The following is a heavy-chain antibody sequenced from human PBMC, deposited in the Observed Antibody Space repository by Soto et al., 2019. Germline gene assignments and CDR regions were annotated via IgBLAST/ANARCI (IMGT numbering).Heavy chain of an antibody. D-gene: IGHD3-22*01. CDR2: IYYDGNT. CDR3: ARTYYYDSSGYYYYGMNV. Sequence: WSRNNKPPGKGLESIANIYYDGNTYYNPSLKGRVTISLDTSKNQFSLRLNSVTAADTAVYYCARTYYYDSSGYYYYGMNVWGQGTTVTVSS. J-gene: IGHJ6*02. V-gene: IGHV4-39*01.